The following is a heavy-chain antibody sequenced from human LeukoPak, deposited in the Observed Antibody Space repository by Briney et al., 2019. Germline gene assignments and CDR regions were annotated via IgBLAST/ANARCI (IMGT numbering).Heavy chain of an antibody. CDR2: IKEDGSEK. CDR3: ARDSSGYQ. CDR1: GFTFSTYW. Sequence: GGSLRLSCAVSGFTFSTYWMSWVRQAPGKGLEWVANIKEDGSEKYFGDSVKGRFTISRDNAKNSLYLEMNSLRVEDTAVYYCARDSSGYQWGQGTLVTVPS. D-gene: IGHD3-22*01. J-gene: IGHJ4*02. V-gene: IGHV3-7*01.